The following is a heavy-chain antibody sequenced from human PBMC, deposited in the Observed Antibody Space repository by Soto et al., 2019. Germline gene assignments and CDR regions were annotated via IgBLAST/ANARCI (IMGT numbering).Heavy chain of an antibody. CDR2: IIPIFGTA. Sequence: ASVKVSCKASRGTFSSYAISWVRQPPGQGLEWMGGIIPIFGTANYAQKFQGRVTITADESTSTAYMELSSLRSEDTAVYYCARDRRYYYGSGSRVSGTGDYYYYYGMDVWGQGTTVTVSS. D-gene: IGHD3-10*01. CDR1: RGTFSSYA. CDR3: ARDRRYYYGSGSRVSGTGDYYYYYGMDV. V-gene: IGHV1-69*13. J-gene: IGHJ6*02.